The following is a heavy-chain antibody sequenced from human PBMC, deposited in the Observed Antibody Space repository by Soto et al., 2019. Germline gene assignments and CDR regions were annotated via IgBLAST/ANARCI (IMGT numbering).Heavy chain of an antibody. CDR2: IYHSGST. V-gene: IGHV4-30-2*01. Sequence: SETLSLTCAASGGSISSGDYSWSWIRQPPGKGLEWIGYIYHSGSTYYNPSLKRRLTISVDRSKNQFSLKLSSVTTADTAVYYCAGSRYYPKYFDYWGQGTLVTV. CDR1: GGSISSGDYS. D-gene: IGHD3-22*01. J-gene: IGHJ4*02. CDR3: AGSRYYPKYFDY.